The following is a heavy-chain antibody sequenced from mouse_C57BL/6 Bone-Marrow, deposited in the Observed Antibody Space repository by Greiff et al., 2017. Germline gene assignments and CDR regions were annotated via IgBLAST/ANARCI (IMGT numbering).Heavy chain of an antibody. Sequence: QVQLQQPGAELVMPGASVKLSCKASGYTFTSYWMHWVKQRPGQGLEWIGEIDPSDSYTNYNQKFKGKSTLTVDKSSSTAYMQLSSLTSEDSAVYYCARYYGSSYDYFDYWGQGTTLTVS. J-gene: IGHJ2*01. CDR3: ARYYGSSYDYFDY. CDR2: IDPSDSYT. CDR1: GYTFTSYW. D-gene: IGHD1-1*01. V-gene: IGHV1-69*01.